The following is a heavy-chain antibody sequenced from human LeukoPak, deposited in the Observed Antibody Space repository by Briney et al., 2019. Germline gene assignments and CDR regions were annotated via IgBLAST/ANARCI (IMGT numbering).Heavy chain of an antibody. Sequence: GGSLRLSCAASGFTFSSYGMHWVRQAPGKGLEWVAVIWYDGSNKYYADSVKGRFTISRDNSKNTLYLQMNSLRAEDTAVYYCAREEYRSSLDVWGQGTTVTVSS. CDR3: AREEYRSSLDV. CDR2: IWYDGSNK. CDR1: GFTFSSYG. D-gene: IGHD6-13*01. V-gene: IGHV3-33*01. J-gene: IGHJ6*02.